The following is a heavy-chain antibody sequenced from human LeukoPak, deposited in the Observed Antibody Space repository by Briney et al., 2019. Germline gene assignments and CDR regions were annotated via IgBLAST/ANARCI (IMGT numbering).Heavy chain of an antibody. CDR1: GFALSSYA. D-gene: IGHD4-17*01. CDR3: ARTGTVTTPIDY. J-gene: IGHJ4*02. Sequence: GGSLRLSCAASGFALSSYAMSWVRQAPGKGLEWVSATSSSDAGTYHAESVRGRFTISRDNSKNTLYLQMNSLRAEDTAVYYCARTGTVTTPIDYWGQGTLVTVSS. V-gene: IGHV3-23*01. CDR2: TSSSDAGT.